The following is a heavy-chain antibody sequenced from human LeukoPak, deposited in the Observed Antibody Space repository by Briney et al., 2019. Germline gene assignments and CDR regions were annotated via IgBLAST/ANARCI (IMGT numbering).Heavy chain of an antibody. D-gene: IGHD3-22*01. V-gene: IGHV1-2*02. J-gene: IGHJ4*02. CDR3: ATDYYYDSSGSYYTVDY. CDR2: INPNSGGT. Sequence: ASVKVSCKASGYTFTGYYMHWVRQAPGQGLEWMGWINPNSGGTNYAQKFQGRVTMTRDTSISTAYMELSSLRSEDTAVYYCATDYYYDSSGSYYTVDYWGQGTLVTVSS. CDR1: GYTFTGYY.